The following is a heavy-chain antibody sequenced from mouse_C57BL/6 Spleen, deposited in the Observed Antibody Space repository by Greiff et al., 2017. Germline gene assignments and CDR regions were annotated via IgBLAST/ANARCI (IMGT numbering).Heavy chain of an antibody. Sequence: EVQGVESGGGLVQPGGSLSLSCAASGFTFTDYYMSWVRQPPGKALEWLGFIRNKANGYTTEYSASVKGRFTISRDNSQSILYLQMNALRAEDSATYYCARYAGWLPYYYALDYWGQGTSVTVSS. CDR1: GFTFTDYY. J-gene: IGHJ4*01. V-gene: IGHV7-3*01. CDR2: IRNKANGYTT. CDR3: ARYAGWLPYYYALDY. D-gene: IGHD2-3*01.